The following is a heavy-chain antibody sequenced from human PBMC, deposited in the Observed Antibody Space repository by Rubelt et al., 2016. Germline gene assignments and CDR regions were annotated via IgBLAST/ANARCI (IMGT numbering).Heavy chain of an antibody. CDR1: GGSFSGYY. CDR2: INHSGST. CDR3: ARESVGGTRWAFDI. Sequence: QVQLQQWGAGLLKPSETLSLTCAVYGGSFSGYYWSWIRQPPGKGLAWIGGINHSGSTNYNPSLRSRVTISGDTSKNQLSLKLRSVTAADTAVYYCARESVGGTRWAFDIWGQGTMVTVSS. V-gene: IGHV4-34*01. D-gene: IGHD1-26*01. J-gene: IGHJ3*02.